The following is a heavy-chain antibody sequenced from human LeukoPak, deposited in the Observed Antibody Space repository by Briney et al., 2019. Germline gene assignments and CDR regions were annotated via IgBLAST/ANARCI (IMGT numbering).Heavy chain of an antibody. CDR2: ITGSGTST. Sequence: GASLRLSCVASGFTFSNYAMSWVRQAPGKGLEWVSAITGSGTSTYYADSLKGRFTISRDNSKNTVFLQMNSLRHEDTAIYYCVIWGDYDVLTGYYVPDYWGQGTLVTISS. CDR1: GFTFSNYA. J-gene: IGHJ4*02. D-gene: IGHD3-9*01. CDR3: VIWGDYDVLTGYYVPDY. V-gene: IGHV3-23*01.